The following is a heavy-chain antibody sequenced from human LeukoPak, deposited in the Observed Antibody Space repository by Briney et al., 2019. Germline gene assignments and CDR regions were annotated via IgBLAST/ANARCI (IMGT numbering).Heavy chain of an antibody. V-gene: IGHV3-23*01. CDR3: ASSSGGSCLDY. Sequence: PGGSLRLSCAASGFTFSSCAMSWVRQAPGKGLECISGFSGSGGSTYYADSVKGRFTISRDNAKNSLYLQMNSLRAEDTAVYYCASSSGGSCLDYWGQGTLVTVSS. CDR2: FSGSGGST. J-gene: IGHJ4*02. D-gene: IGHD2-15*01. CDR1: GFTFSSCA.